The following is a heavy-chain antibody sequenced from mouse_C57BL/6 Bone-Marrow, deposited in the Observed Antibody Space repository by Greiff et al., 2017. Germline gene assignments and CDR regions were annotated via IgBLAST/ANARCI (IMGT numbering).Heavy chain of an antibody. D-gene: IGHD1-1*01. CDR3: ARDYGSSPLYYFDY. CDR2: IYPGSGST. V-gene: IGHV1-55*01. J-gene: IGHJ2*01. CDR1: GYTFTSYW. Sequence: QVQLQQPGAELVKPGASVKMSCKASGYTFTSYWITWVKQRPGQGLEWIGDIYPGSGSTNYNEKFKSKATLTVDTSSSTAYMQLSSLTSEYSAVYYCARDYGSSPLYYFDYWGRGTTLTVSS.